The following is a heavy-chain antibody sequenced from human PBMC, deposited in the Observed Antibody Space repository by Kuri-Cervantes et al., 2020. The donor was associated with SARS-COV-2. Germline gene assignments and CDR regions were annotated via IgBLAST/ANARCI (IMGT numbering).Heavy chain of an antibody. D-gene: IGHD1-26*01. V-gene: IGHV4-59*12. J-gene: IGHJ4*02. CDR3: ARGSYSFGVDY. CDR2: IYYSGST. Sequence: ESLKISCTVSGGSISSYYWSWIRQPPGKGLEWIGYIYYSGSTNYNPSLKSRVTISVDTSKNQFSLNLTSVTAADTAVYSCARGSYSFGVDYWGQGTLVTVAS. CDR1: GGSISSYY.